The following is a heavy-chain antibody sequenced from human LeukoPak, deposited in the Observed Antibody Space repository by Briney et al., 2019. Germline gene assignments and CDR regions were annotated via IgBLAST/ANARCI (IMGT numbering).Heavy chain of an antibody. D-gene: IGHD1-1*01. V-gene: IGHV4-39*01. J-gene: IGHJ4*02. CDR3: ARHAGSYYTYNLDY. CDR2: IYYSGST. Sequence: SEPLSLTCTVSGGSIRSSSYYWGWIRKPPGKGLEWIGSIYYSGSTNYKPSLRSRVTISVDTSKNQFSLKLSSVTAADTAVYYCARHAGSYYTYNLDYWGQGTLVTVSS. CDR1: GGSIRSSSYY.